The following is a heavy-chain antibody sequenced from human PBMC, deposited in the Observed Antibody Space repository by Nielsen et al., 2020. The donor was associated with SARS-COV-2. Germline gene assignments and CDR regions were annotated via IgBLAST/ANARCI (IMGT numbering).Heavy chain of an antibody. J-gene: IGHJ4*02. CDR1: GFTFSSYA. D-gene: IGHD6-13*01. CDR2: ISYDGSNK. CDR3: ARDPSVYSSSWKIIPYYFDY. Sequence: GGSLRLSCAASGFTFSSYAMHWVRQAPGKGLEWVAVISYDGSNKYYADSVKGRFTISRDNSKNTLYLQMNSLRAEDTAAYYCARDPSVYSSSWKIIPYYFDYWGQGTLVTVSS. V-gene: IGHV3-30*04.